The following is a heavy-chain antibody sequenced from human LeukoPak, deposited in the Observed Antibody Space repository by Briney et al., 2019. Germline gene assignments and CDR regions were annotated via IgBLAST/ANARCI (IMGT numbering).Heavy chain of an antibody. Sequence: ASVKVSCKASGYTFTGYYMHWVRQAPGQGLEWMGWINPNSGGTNYAQKFQGWVTMTRDTSISTAYMELSRLRSDDTAVYYCARGGEVVAATKDGYGMDVWGQGTTVTVSS. CDR1: GYTFTGYY. CDR3: ARGGEVVAATKDGYGMDV. CDR2: INPNSGGT. V-gene: IGHV1-2*04. D-gene: IGHD2-15*01. J-gene: IGHJ6*02.